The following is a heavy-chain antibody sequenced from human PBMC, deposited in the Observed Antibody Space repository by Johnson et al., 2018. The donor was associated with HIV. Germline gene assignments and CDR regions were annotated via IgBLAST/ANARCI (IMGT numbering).Heavy chain of an antibody. CDR2: VKSKTDGGTI. V-gene: IGHV3-15*01. D-gene: IGHD3-10*01. CDR3: TTMSALWFGDLHVFGDGFDI. CDR1: GFTFSNAW. J-gene: IGHJ3*02. Sequence: VQLVESGGGSVKSGGSLRVACAASGFTFSNAWMSWVRQAPGKRLEWVGGVKSKTDGGTIDYAAAVKGRFIISRDDSKNTLYLQMNGLKTEDTAVYYCTTMSALWFGDLHVFGDGFDIWGQGTMVTVSS.